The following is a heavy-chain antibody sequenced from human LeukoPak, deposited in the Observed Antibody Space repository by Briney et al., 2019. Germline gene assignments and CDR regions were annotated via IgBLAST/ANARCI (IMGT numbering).Heavy chain of an antibody. J-gene: IGHJ3*02. CDR2: IYTSGST. V-gene: IGHV4-4*07. CDR1: GGSISSYY. D-gene: IGHD3-10*01. Sequence: SETLSLTCTVSGGSISSYYWSWIRQPAGKGLEWIGRIYTSGSTNYNPSLKSRVTMSVDTSKNQFSLKLSSVTAADTAVYYCARDRYYYGSGSLGNAFDIWGQGTMVTVSS. CDR3: ARDRYYYGSGSLGNAFDI.